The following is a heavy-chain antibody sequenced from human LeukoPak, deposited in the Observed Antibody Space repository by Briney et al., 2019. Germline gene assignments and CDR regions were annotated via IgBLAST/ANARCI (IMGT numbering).Heavy chain of an antibody. CDR1: GGSIGSYH. Sequence: SETLSPTCTVSGGSIGSYHWNWIRQPSGKGLEWIGIVFNNGGTKHNPSLKSRVAISVDTSKNQFALKLTSVTAADTAVYYCVASYGGYVLDYWGQGALVIVSS. D-gene: IGHD5-12*01. J-gene: IGHJ4*02. V-gene: IGHV4-59*01. CDR2: VFNNGGT. CDR3: VASYGGYVLDY.